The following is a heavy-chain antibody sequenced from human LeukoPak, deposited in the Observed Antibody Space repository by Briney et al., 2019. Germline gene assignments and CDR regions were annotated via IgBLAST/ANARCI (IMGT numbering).Heavy chain of an antibody. J-gene: IGHJ3*02. CDR1: GFTFSSYW. V-gene: IGHV3-7*04. CDR2: IKQDGSKK. Sequence: PGGSLRLSCAASGFTFSSYWMSWVRQAPGEGVEWVANIKQDGSKKYYVDSVKGRFTISRENAKNSLYLQMNSLRAEDTAVYYCARDSSGYYYPDAFDIWGQGTMVTVSS. CDR3: ARDSSGYYYPDAFDI. D-gene: IGHD3-22*01.